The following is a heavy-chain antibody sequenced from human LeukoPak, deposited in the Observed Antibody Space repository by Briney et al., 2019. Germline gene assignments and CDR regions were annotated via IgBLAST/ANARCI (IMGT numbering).Heavy chain of an antibody. CDR3: ARDLDFGVVTGYFDY. D-gene: IGHD3-3*01. V-gene: IGHV4-38-2*02. Sequence: SETLSLTCTVSGYSISSGYYWGWIRQPPGKGLEWIGSIYHSGSTYYNLSLKSRVTISVDTSKNQFSLKLSSVTAADTAVYYCARDLDFGVVTGYFDYWGQGTLVTVSS. CDR1: GYSISSGYY. J-gene: IGHJ4*02. CDR2: IYHSGST.